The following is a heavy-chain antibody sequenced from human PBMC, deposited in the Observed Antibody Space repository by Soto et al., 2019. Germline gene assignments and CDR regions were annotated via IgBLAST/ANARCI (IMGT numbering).Heavy chain of an antibody. Sequence: SLRLSCASSGFTFSSSGMHWVGHAPVKGLEWVAVISYDGSNKYYADSVKGRFTISRDNSKNTLYLQMNSLRAEDTAVYYCAKDIKGYSYGEPTDYWGQGTLVTGSS. D-gene: IGHD5-18*01. CDR1: GFTFSSSG. CDR2: ISYDGSNK. J-gene: IGHJ4*02. V-gene: IGHV3-30*18. CDR3: AKDIKGYSYGEPTDY.